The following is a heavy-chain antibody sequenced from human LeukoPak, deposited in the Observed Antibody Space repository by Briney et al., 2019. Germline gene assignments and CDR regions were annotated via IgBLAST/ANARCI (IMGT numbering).Heavy chain of an antibody. V-gene: IGHV3-64*05. CDR3: VKGEASQICLFEQKSAYDMDV. CDR1: GFTFSSYA. J-gene: IGHJ6*02. D-gene: IGHD3-10*02. Sequence: PGGSLRLSCSASGFTFSSYAMHWVRQAPGKGLEYVSAISSNGGSTYYADSVKGRFTISRDNSKNTLYVQMSSLRAEDTAVYYCVKGEASQICLFEQKSAYDMDVWGQGTTVTVSS. CDR2: ISSNGGST.